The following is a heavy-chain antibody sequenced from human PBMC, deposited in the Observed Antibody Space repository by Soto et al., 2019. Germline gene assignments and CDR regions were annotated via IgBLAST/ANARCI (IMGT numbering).Heavy chain of an antibody. CDR3: ARVPDIVVVPAAMGFMDV. J-gene: IGHJ6*03. CDR2: IYSGGST. CDR1: GFTVSSNY. V-gene: IGHV3-53*04. Sequence: PGGSLRLSCAASGFTVSSNYMSWVRQAPGKGLEWVSVIYSGGSTYYADSVKGRFTISRHNSKNTLYLQMNSLRAEDTAVYYCARVPDIVVVPAAMGFMDVWGKGTTVTVSS. D-gene: IGHD2-2*01.